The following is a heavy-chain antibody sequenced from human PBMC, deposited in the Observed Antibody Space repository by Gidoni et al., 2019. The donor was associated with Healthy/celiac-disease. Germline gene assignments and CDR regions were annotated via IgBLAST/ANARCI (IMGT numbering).Heavy chain of an antibody. CDR2: ISSSSSYI. CDR1: GFTFSSYS. CDR3: ARGNTDTPFGY. Sequence: EVQLVESGGGLVKPGGSLRLSCAASGFTFSSYSMNWVRQAHGKGLEWVSSISSSSSYIYYADSVKGRFTISRDNAKNSLYLQMNSLRAEDTAVYYCARGNTDTPFGYWGQGTLVTVSS. V-gene: IGHV3-21*01. J-gene: IGHJ4*02. D-gene: IGHD3-16*01.